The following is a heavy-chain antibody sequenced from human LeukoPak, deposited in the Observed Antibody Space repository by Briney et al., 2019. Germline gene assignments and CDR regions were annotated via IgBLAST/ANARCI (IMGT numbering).Heavy chain of an antibody. CDR2: ISRSGSST. CDR1: GFTFSSYA. V-gene: IGHV3-23*01. D-gene: IGHD1-1*01. J-gene: IGHJ4*02. Sequence: GGSLRLSCAASGFTFSSYAMSWVRQAPGKGLEWVSAISRSGSSTYYADSVKGRFTISRDNSKNMVFLQMKSLRAEDTAVYYCAKVVGTGTTPTDYWGQGTLVTVSS. CDR3: AKVVGTGTTPTDY.